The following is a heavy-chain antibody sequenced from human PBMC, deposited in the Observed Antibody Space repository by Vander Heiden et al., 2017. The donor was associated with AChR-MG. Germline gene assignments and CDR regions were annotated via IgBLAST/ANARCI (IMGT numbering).Heavy chain of an antibody. CDR2: ISGSGDTT. CDR3: AKDWPRHWQNY. V-gene: IGHV3-23*01. CDR1: GSPFSTYA. J-gene: IGHJ4*02. D-gene: IGHD1-1*01. Sequence: EVQMLESGGGLVQPGWSLSLSCEAPGSPFSTYAMSWVRQAPGKGLEWVSSISGSGDTTFYADTVKGQSTISRDNSKNTVLLQMDSLRAEDTAVYYCAKDWPRHWQNYWGQGILVTVSS.